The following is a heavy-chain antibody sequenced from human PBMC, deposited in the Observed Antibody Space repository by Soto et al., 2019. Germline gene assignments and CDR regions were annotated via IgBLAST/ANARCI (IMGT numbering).Heavy chain of an antibody. Sequence: SVKVSCKASGGTFSSYAISWVRQAPGQGLEWMGGIIPIFGTANYAQKFQGRVTITADESTSTAYMELSSLRSEDTAVYYCAKAMAPGYYGMDVWGQGTTVTVSS. D-gene: IGHD5-18*01. CDR3: AKAMAPGYYGMDV. CDR2: IIPIFGTA. V-gene: IGHV1-69*13. J-gene: IGHJ6*02. CDR1: GGTFSSYA.